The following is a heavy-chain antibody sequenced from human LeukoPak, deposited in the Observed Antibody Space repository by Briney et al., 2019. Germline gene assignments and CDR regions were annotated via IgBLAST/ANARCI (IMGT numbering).Heavy chain of an antibody. Sequence: GGSLRLSCAASGFTFSSYSMNWVRQAPGKGLEWVSYISSSSSTIYYADSVKGRFTISRDNAKNSLYLQMNSLRAEDTAVYYCARDGLYYDFWSGYYIDYWGQGTLVTVSS. CDR2: ISSSSSTI. CDR1: GFTFSSYS. V-gene: IGHV3-48*01. CDR3: ARDGLYYDFWSGYYIDY. D-gene: IGHD3-3*01. J-gene: IGHJ4*02.